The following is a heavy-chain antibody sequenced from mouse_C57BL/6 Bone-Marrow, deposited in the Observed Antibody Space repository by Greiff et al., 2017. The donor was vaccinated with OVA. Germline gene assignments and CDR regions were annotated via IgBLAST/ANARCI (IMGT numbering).Heavy chain of an antibody. Sequence: DVMLVESGGGLVKPGGSLKLSCAASGFTFSSYAMSWVRQTPEKRLEWVATISDGGSYTYYPDNVKGRFTISRDNAKNNLYLQMSHLKSEETAMYYCARGGLWYFDVWGTGTTVTVSS. CDR2: ISDGGSYT. V-gene: IGHV5-4*03. CDR1: GFTFSSYA. J-gene: IGHJ1*03. CDR3: ARGGLWYFDV.